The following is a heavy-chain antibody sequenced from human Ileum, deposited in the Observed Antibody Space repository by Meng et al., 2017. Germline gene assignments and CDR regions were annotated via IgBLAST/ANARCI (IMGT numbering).Heavy chain of an antibody. CDR1: GFIFSNAW. V-gene: IGHV3-7*01. Sequence: GGSLRLSCATSGFIFSNAWMNWVRQAPGKGLEWVASITPDGSETYYVDSVKGRFTISRDNATRSLFLQMDGLRMEDTALYYCARDRAYKAFDIWGQGTMVTVSS. J-gene: IGHJ3*02. D-gene: IGHD3-16*01. CDR2: ITPDGSET. CDR3: ARDRAYKAFDI.